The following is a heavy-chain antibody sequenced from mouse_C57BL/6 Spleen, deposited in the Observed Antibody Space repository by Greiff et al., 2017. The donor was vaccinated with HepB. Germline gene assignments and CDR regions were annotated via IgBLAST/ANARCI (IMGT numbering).Heavy chain of an antibody. CDR2: ISSGSSTI. CDR3: ARPNWEGAWFAY. CDR1: GFTFSDYG. V-gene: IGHV5-17*01. Sequence: EVKLVESGGGLVKPGGSLKLSCAASGFTFSDYGIHWVRQAPEKGLEWVAYISSGSSTIYYADTVKGRFTISRDNAKNTLFLQMTSLRSEDTAMYYCARPNWEGAWFAYWGQGTLVTVSA. D-gene: IGHD4-1*02. J-gene: IGHJ3*01.